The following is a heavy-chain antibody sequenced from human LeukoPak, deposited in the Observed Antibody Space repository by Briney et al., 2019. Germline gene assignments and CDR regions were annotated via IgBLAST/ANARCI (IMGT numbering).Heavy chain of an antibody. V-gene: IGHV3-23*01. D-gene: IGHD2-15*01. CDR3: ASKRGGRYPFDY. CDR1: GITFSRFP. CDR2: VSNDGDTT. J-gene: IGHJ4*02. Sequence: GGSLRLSCGASGITFSRFPMTWVRPGPGKGLEWIAVVSNDGDTTYYADSVKGRFTIFRDNSKNTVFLQMNSLGAEDTAVYYCASKRGGRYPFDYWGQGTLVTVSS.